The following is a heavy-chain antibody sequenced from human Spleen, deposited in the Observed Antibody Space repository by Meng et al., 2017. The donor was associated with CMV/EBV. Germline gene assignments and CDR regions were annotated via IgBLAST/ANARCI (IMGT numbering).Heavy chain of an antibody. CDR2: IHYGTNDK. V-gene: IGHV3-30*02. D-gene: IGHD3-3*01. CDR3: AKGRDFWSGFDY. CDR1: GFSFSSYG. J-gene: IGHJ4*02. Sequence: GGSLRLSCVAAGFSFSSYGMHWVRQAPGKGLEWVAFIHYGTNDKYYADSVKGRFTISRDNSKNTLYLQMYSLRPEDTAVYYCAKGRDFWSGFDYWGQGTLVTVSS.